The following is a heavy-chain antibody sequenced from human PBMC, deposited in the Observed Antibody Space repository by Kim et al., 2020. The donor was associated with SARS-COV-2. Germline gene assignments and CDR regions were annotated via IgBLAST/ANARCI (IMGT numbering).Heavy chain of an antibody. CDR2: ISSGVRII. CDR1: GFTFSSYT. D-gene: IGHD2-15*01. V-gene: IGHV3-48*02. J-gene: IGHJ2*01. Sequence: GGSLRLSCAASGFTFSSYTMFWVRQAPGKGLEWVSFISSGVRIIYYLDSVKGRFTISRDNAKNTLYLQMNSLRDEDTAVYYCGSFGSGGRGSFYFWY. CDR3: GSFGSGGRGSFYFWY.